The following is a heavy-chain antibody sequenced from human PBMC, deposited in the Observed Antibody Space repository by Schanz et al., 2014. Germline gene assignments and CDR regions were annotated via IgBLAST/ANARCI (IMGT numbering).Heavy chain of an antibody. D-gene: IGHD3-9*01. CDR3: ARDAADFYDILTEEDY. CDR1: GYTFTSYG. J-gene: IGHJ4*02. Sequence: QVQLVQSGAEVKKPGASVKVSCKASGYTFTSYGISWVRQAPGQGLEWMGWISAYNGNTKYPQKLQGRVTMTTDTSTSTAYMELRSLRSDDTAVYYCARDAADFYDILTEEDYWGQGTLGTVPS. V-gene: IGHV1-18*01. CDR2: ISAYNGNT.